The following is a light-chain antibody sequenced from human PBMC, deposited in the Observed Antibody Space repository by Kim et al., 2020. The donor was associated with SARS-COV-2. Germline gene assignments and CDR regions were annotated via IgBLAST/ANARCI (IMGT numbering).Light chain of an antibody. V-gene: IGKV3-20*01. Sequence: SSGDTVTLSCKTSESISSSYLAWYQQRPGQTPRIIICGASGRVTGVPKGFTGSGSGTDFTLTISRLEPEDFALYFCQQYGGSPLYTLGQGTKLE. CDR2: GAS. CDR1: ESISSSY. CDR3: QQYGGSPLYT. J-gene: IGKJ2*01.